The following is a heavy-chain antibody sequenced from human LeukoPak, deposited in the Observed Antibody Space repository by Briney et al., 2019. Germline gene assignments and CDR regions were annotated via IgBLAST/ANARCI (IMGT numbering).Heavy chain of an antibody. Sequence: SVKVSCKASGGTFSSYAISWVRQAPGQGLEWMGRIIPILGTANYAQKFQGRVTITADKSTSTAYMELSSLRSEDTAVYYCAREGSAGYSYGYPDYYFDYWGQGTLVTVSS. CDR1: GGTFSSYA. CDR3: AREGSAGYSYGYPDYYFDY. V-gene: IGHV1-69*04. J-gene: IGHJ4*02. CDR2: IIPILGTA. D-gene: IGHD5-18*01.